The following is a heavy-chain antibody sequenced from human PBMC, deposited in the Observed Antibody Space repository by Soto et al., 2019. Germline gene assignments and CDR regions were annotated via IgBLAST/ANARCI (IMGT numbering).Heavy chain of an antibody. V-gene: IGHV3-9*01. D-gene: IGHD5-18*01. CDR1: GFTFDDYA. Sequence: GGSLRLSCAASGFTFDDYAMHWVRQAPGKGLEWVSGISWNSGSIGYADSVKGRFTISRDNAKNSLYLQMNSLRAEDTALYYCAKDASGYSYGPPDYWGQGTRVTVSS. CDR2: ISWNSGSI. CDR3: AKDASGYSYGPPDY. J-gene: IGHJ4*02.